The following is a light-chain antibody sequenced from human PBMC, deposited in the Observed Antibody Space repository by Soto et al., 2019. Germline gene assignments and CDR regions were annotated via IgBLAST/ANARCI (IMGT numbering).Light chain of an antibody. CDR1: QGFISS. V-gene: IGKV3-11*01. Sequence: EIVLTQSPATLSLSPGERATLSCRASQGFISSLAWYQQKPGQAPRLLIYDASNRATGIPARFSGSGSGTDFTLTITSLEPEDFAIYYCQQRSSWPLIFGGGTKVEIK. CDR2: DAS. J-gene: IGKJ4*01. CDR3: QQRSSWPLI.